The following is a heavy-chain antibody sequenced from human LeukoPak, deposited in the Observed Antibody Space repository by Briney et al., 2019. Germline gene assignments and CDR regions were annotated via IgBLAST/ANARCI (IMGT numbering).Heavy chain of an antibody. Sequence: GGSLRLSCAASGFTFSSYEMNWVRQAPGKGLEWLSYISSCGTTIKYADSVKGRFTISRDNAKNSLYLQVNSLRAEDTAVYYCARIMITVTTSDYWGQGTLVTVSS. CDR1: GFTFSSYE. CDR2: ISSCGTTI. CDR3: ARIMITVTTSDY. J-gene: IGHJ4*02. D-gene: IGHD4-17*01. V-gene: IGHV3-48*03.